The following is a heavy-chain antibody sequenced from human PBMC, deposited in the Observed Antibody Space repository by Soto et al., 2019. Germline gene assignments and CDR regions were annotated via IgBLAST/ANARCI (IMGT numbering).Heavy chain of an antibody. D-gene: IGHD3-22*01. V-gene: IGHV3-21*01. CDR1: GFTFIRYS. J-gene: IGHJ4*02. Sequence: GGSLRLSCAASGFTFIRYSMNWVRQAPGKGLEWVSSISSSSSYIYYADSVKGRFTISRDNAKNSLYQQMNSLRAEDTAVYYCARNGADYYDSSGLCDYWGKGTLVTVSS. CDR3: ARNGADYYDSSGLCDY. CDR2: ISSSSSYI.